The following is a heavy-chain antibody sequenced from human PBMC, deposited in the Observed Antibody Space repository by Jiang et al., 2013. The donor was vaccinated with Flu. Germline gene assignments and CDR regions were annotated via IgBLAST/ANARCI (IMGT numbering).Heavy chain of an antibody. CDR1: GFTFSSYA. J-gene: IGHJ6*02. CDR2: ISGSGGSP. CDR3: AKAPSIYYGMDV. Sequence: GGGLVQPGGSLRLSCTASGFTFSSYAMTWVRQAPGKGLEWVSAISGSGGSPYYADSVKGRFTISRDNSKNTLYLQMNSLRAEDTAVYYCAKAPSIYYGMDVWGQGTTVTVSS. V-gene: IGHV3-23*01.